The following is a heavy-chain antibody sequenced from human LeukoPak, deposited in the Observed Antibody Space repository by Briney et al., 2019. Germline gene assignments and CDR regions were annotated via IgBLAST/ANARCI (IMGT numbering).Heavy chain of an antibody. J-gene: IGHJ4*02. CDR1: GFTFSSYA. V-gene: IGHV3-30-3*01. Sequence: GGSLRLSCAASGFTFSSYAMHWVRQAPGKGLEWVAVISYDGSNKYYADSVKGRFTISRDNSKNTLYLQMNSLRAEDTAVYYCAKGRTAMGTLDYWGQGTLVTVSS. D-gene: IGHD5-18*01. CDR2: ISYDGSNK. CDR3: AKGRTAMGTLDY.